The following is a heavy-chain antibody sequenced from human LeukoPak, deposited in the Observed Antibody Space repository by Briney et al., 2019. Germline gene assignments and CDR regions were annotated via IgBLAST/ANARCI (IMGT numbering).Heavy chain of an antibody. CDR3: ARDTAPDYYDSSGYQVGFDY. Sequence: SQTLSLTCVISGDSVSSNSAAWNWIRQSPSRGLEWLGRTYYRSKWYNDYAVSVKSRITINPDTSKNQFSLQLNSVTPEDTAVCYCARDTAPDYYDSSGYQVGFDYWGQGTLVTVSS. CDR1: GDSVSSNSAA. V-gene: IGHV6-1*01. J-gene: IGHJ4*02. CDR2: TYYRSKWYN. D-gene: IGHD3-22*01.